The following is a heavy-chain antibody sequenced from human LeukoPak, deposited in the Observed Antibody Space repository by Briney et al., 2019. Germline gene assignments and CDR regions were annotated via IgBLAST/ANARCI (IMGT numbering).Heavy chain of an antibody. J-gene: IGHJ5*02. CDR3: ARDLLGSGPNNWFDP. CDR2: ITASSTAI. Sequence: GGSLRLSCAASGFTFSSYWMSWVRQAPGKGLEWVSSITASSTAIYSADSVKGRFTISRDNAKNFLYLQMNSLRAEDTAVYYCARDLLGSGPNNWFDPWGQGTLVTVSS. CDR1: GFTFSSYW. V-gene: IGHV3-21*01. D-gene: IGHD3-10*01.